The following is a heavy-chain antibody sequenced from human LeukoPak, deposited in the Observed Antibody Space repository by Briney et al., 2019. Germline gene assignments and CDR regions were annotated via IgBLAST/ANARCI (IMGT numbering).Heavy chain of an antibody. J-gene: IGHJ4*02. D-gene: IGHD3-9*01. CDR1: GYTFTSYD. CDR3: ARRHARRGYQYFFDF. V-gene: IGHV1-8*01. Sequence: GASVKASCKASGYTFTSYDINWVRQAAGQGLEWMGWMNPDSYDTGSTQKFQGRVTMTTNTSTSTAYMELSNLGSEDTAIYYCARRHARRGYQYFFDFWGQGTLLTVSS. CDR2: MNPDSYDT.